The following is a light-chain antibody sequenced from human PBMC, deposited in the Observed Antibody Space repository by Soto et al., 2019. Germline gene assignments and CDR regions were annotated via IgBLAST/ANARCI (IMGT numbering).Light chain of an antibody. Sequence: EIVLTQSPGTLSLSPGERATLSCRASQSIGNNYLAWYQQKPGQAPRLLIHGASRRATGIPDRFSGSGSGTDFPLTISRLEPEDFAVYYCQQYASSPLTFGGGTKVEIK. J-gene: IGKJ4*01. CDR2: GAS. CDR3: QQYASSPLT. V-gene: IGKV3-20*01. CDR1: QSIGNNY.